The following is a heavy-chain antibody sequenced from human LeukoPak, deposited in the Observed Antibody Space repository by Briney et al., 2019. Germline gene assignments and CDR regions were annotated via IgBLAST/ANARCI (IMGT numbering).Heavy chain of an antibody. CDR2: ISYDGSNK. D-gene: IGHD2-21*01. V-gene: IGHV3-30*03. CDR1: GFTFSNYG. Sequence: PGGSLRLSCAASGFTFSNYGVHWVRQAPGTGLEWVAFISYDGSNKYYADSMKGRFTISRDNSKNTLYLQMNSLRAEDTAVYYCARDGVVVIAINYYFDYWGQGTLVTVSS. CDR3: ARDGVVVIAINYYFDY. J-gene: IGHJ4*02.